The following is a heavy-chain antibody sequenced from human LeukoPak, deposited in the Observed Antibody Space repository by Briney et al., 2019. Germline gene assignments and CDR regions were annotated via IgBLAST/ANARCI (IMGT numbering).Heavy chain of an antibody. J-gene: IGHJ4*02. CDR2: INHSGST. CDR1: GGSFSGYY. V-gene: IGHV4-34*01. D-gene: IGHD6-13*01. CDR3: ASLAAAGPDY. Sequence: SETLSLTRAVYGGSFSGYYWSWIRQPPGKGLEWIGEINHSGSTNYNPSLKSRVTISVDTSKNQFSLKLSSVTAADTAVYYCASLAAAGPDYWGQGTLVTVSS.